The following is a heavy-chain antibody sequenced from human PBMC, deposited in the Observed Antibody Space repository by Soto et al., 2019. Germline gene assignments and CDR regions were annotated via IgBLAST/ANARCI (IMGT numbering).Heavy chain of an antibody. D-gene: IGHD2-2*01. Sequence: PGGSLRLSCAASGFTFSDHYMDWVRQAPGKGLEWVGRSRNKANSYTTEYAASVKGRFTISRDDSKTSLFLQMNSLKTEDTAVYYCAREIVVPAAIPYYYYGLDVWGQGTTVTVS. CDR2: SRNKANSYTT. J-gene: IGHJ6*02. V-gene: IGHV3-72*01. CDR1: GFTFSDHY. CDR3: AREIVVPAAIPYYYYGLDV.